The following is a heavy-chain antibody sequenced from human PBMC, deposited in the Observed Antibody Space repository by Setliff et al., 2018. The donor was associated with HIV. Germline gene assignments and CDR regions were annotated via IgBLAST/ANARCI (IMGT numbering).Heavy chain of an antibody. CDR2: LYSGGAA. V-gene: IGHV3-66*02. Sequence: PGGSLRLSCAVSEFNVWTNYMNWVRQPPGKGLEWVSVLYSGGAADYADSVKGRFTISRDNSKNTLYLQVNGLRAEGTAVYYCARQAYSINMVRGILSPRFYYYMDVWGKGTTVTVSS. J-gene: IGHJ6*03. D-gene: IGHD3-10*01. CDR3: ARQAYSINMVRGILSPRFYYYMDV. CDR1: EFNVWTNY.